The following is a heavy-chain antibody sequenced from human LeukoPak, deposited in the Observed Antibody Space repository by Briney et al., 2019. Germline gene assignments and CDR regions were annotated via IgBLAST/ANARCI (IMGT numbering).Heavy chain of an antibody. V-gene: IGHV3-21*01. J-gene: IGHJ4*02. CDR2: ISGDGKDR. CDR1: GFTFSSYG. D-gene: IGHD1-1*01. CDR3: ARDHRYGGLFDY. Sequence: GGILRLSCVASGFTFSSYGMSWVRQAPGKGLQWVSAISGDGKDRDYPDSVKGRFTISRDNAKNSLYLQMNSLRAEDTAVYYCARDHRYGGLFDYWGQGTLVTVSS.